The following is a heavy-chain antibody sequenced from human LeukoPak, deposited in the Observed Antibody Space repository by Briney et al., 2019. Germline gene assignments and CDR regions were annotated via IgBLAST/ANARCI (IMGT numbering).Heavy chain of an antibody. CDR1: GFTVDDYA. Sequence: GGSLRLSCAASGFTVDDYAMHWVWQAPGEGLEWVSGISWNSGSIGYADSVKGRFTISRDNAKNSLYLQMNSLRAEDTALYYCAKDSSFSGSYSFDYWGQGTLVTVSS. J-gene: IGHJ4*02. D-gene: IGHD1-26*01. CDR3: AKDSSFSGSYSFDY. CDR2: ISWNSGSI. V-gene: IGHV3-9*01.